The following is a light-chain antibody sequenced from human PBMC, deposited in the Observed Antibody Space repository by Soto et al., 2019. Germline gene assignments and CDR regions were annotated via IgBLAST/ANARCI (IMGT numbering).Light chain of an antibody. Sequence: EIVLTQSPATLSVSPGESATLSCRAGQSVSNNLTCYQQKPGQPPRLLIYGASTRATGVPGRFSGSGSGTEFTLTISSLQSEDFAVYYCQQYNDWWTFGQGTKVDIK. CDR1: QSVSNN. V-gene: IGKV3-15*01. CDR2: GAS. J-gene: IGKJ1*01. CDR3: QQYNDWWT.